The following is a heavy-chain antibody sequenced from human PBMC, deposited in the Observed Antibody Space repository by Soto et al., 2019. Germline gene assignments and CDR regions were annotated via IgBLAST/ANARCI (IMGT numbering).Heavy chain of an antibody. CDR1: GGSISSSSYY. Sequence: SETLSLTCTVSGGSISSSSYYWGWIRQPPGKGLEWIGSIYYSGSTYYDPSLKSRVTISVDTSKNQFSLKLSSVTAADTAVYYCARRLRGYYFDYWGQRTLVTVSS. J-gene: IGHJ4*02. CDR2: IYYSGST. CDR3: ARRLRGYYFDY. D-gene: IGHD5-12*01. V-gene: IGHV4-39*01.